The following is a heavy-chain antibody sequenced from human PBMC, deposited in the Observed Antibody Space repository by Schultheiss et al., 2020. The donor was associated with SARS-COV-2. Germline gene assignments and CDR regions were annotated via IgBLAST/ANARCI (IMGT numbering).Heavy chain of an antibody. CDR1: GGSFSGYY. D-gene: IGHD1-14*01. CDR2: ISGSGGST. Sequence: LSLTCAVYGGSFSGYYWSWIRQPPGKGLEWVSAISGSGGSTYYADSVKGRFTISRDNSKNTLYLQMNSLRTEDTAVYYCARGGGFNQYSLWGQGTLVTVSS. V-gene: IGHV3-23*01. CDR3: ARGGGFNQYSL. J-gene: IGHJ4*02.